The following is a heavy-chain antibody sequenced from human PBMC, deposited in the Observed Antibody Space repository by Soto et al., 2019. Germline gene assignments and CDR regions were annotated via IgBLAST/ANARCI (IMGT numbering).Heavy chain of an antibody. CDR1: GESISSGGYY. J-gene: IGHJ4*02. D-gene: IGHD6-6*01. Sequence: QVQLQESGPGLVKPSQTLSLTCNVSGESISSGGYYWSWIRHHPGKGLEWIGYIYDSESAYYNPSLKSRVAITMDXSKNHFAMRLSSVTAADTAVYYCARASSSSSAADYWGQGTLVTVSS. V-gene: IGHV4-31*03. CDR2: IYDSESA. CDR3: ARASSSSSAADY.